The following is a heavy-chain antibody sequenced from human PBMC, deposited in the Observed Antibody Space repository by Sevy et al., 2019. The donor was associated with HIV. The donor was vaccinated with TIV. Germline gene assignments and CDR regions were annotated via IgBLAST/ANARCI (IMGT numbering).Heavy chain of an antibody. CDR3: ARDGRQIFGVVISCYMDV. CDR1: GFTFSSYA. J-gene: IGHJ6*03. Sequence: GGSLRLSCAASGFTFSSYAMHWVRQAPGKGLEWVAVISYDGSNKYYAGSVKGRFTISRDNSKNTLYLQMNSLRAEDTAVYYCARDGRQIFGVVISCYMDVWGKGTTVTVSS. V-gene: IGHV3-30-3*01. D-gene: IGHD3-3*01. CDR2: ISYDGSNK.